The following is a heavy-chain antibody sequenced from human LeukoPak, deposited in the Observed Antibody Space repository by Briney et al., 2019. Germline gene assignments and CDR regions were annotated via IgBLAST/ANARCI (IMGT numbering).Heavy chain of an antibody. J-gene: IGHJ4*02. V-gene: IGHV4-59*01. CDR3: AIASRYGGIPLDY. D-gene: IGHD2-15*01. CDR1: GGSISSYY. Sequence: SETLSLTCTVSGGSISSYYWSWIRQPPGKGLEWIGYIYYSGSTNYNPSLKGRVTISVDTSKNQFSLKLSSVTAADTAVYYCAIASRYGGIPLDYWGQGTLVTVSS. CDR2: IYYSGST.